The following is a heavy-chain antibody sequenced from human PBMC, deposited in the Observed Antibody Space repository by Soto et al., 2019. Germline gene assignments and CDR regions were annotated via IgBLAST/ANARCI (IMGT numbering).Heavy chain of an antibody. D-gene: IGHD1-7*01. V-gene: IGHV1-18*04. Sequence: QVQLVQSGAEVKKPGASVKVSCKASGYTFTSYGISWVRQAPGLGLEGMGWSSAYNGNTNYAQKLQGRVTMTTDTSTSTAYMERRSLRSDDTAVYYCARVPSITGTTDWFDPWGQGTLVTVSS. CDR2: SSAYNGNT. J-gene: IGHJ5*02. CDR3: ARVPSITGTTDWFDP. CDR1: GYTFTSYG.